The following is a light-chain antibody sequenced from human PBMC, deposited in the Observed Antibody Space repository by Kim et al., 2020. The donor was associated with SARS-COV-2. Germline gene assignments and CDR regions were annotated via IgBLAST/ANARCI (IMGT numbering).Light chain of an antibody. CDR3: NSRDRSTNQLV. V-gene: IGLV3-19*01. Sequence: SSELTQDPAVSVALGQTVRITCQGDTLRSHYATWYQQKPGQPPVVVIYGRNDRLSGIPDRFSGSSTGDTASLTINGAQAEDEADYYCNSRDRSTNQLVFGGGTQLTVL. CDR2: GRN. J-gene: IGLJ2*01. CDR1: TLRSHY.